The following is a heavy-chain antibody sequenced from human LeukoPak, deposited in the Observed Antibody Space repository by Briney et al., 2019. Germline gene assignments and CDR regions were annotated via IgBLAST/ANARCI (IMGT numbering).Heavy chain of an antibody. D-gene: IGHD3-22*01. CDR3: ARGYPHYYDSSGYGAFDI. V-gene: IGHV4-30-2*01. CDR1: GGSISSGGYS. CDR2: IYHSGST. J-gene: IGHJ3*02. Sequence: SETLSLTCAVSGGSISSGGYSWGWIRQPPGKGLEWIGYIYHSGSTYYNPSLKSRVTISVDRSKNQFSLKLSSVTAADTAVYYCARGYPHYYDSSGYGAFDIWGQGTMVTVSS.